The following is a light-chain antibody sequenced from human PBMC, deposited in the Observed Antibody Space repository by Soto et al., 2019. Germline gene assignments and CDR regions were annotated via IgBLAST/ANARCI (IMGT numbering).Light chain of an antibody. Sequence: EIVLTQSPGTLSLSPGERATLSCRASQSVSSFYFAWYQQKRDQAPRLLIYGVSSRATGIPDRFSGSGSGTDLTLTISRLEPEDSAVYYCEQYGSSPRTFGQGTTVEI. J-gene: IGKJ1*01. V-gene: IGKV3-20*01. CDR3: EQYGSSPRT. CDR2: GVS. CDR1: QSVSSFY.